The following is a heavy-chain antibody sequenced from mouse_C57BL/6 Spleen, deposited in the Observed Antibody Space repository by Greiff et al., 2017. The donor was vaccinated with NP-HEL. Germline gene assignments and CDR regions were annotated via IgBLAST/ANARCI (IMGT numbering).Heavy chain of an antibody. CDR1: GYAFTNYL. CDR3: ARNYGSSYSWYFDV. V-gene: IGHV1-54*01. D-gene: IGHD1-1*01. Sequence: VQGVESGAELVRPGTSVKVSCKASGYAFTNYLIEWVKQRPGQGLEWIGVINPGSGGTNYNEKFKGKATLTADKSSSTAYMQLSSLTSEDSAVYFCARNYGSSYSWYFDVWGTGTTVTVSS. CDR2: INPGSGGT. J-gene: IGHJ1*03.